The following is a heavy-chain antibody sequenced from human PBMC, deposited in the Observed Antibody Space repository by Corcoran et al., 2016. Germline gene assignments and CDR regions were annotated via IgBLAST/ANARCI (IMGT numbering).Heavy chain of an antibody. V-gene: IGHV4-39*07. D-gene: IGHD3-10*01. Sequence: QLQLQESGPGLVKSSETLSLTCTVSGGSISTSSFHWAWILQPPGKGLEWIGSIYYSGSTYYTPSLNSRATISVDTYRNQFSLKIISVTAADTAVYYCARDRGIYGSGSYYDYWGQGILVTVSS. CDR3: ARDRGIYGSGSYYDY. J-gene: IGHJ4*02. CDR2: IYYSGST. CDR1: GGSISTSSFH.